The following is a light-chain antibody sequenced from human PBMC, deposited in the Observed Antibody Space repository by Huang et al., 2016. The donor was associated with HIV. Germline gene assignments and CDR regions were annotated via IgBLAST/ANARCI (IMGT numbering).Light chain of an antibody. CDR1: QGVSNN. Sequence: EIVMTQSPATLSVSPGERATLSCRASQGVSNNIAWYQQKPGQTPRLLIHGASTRATGIAARFSGRGAVTDFPLTITSLQPEDSAVYYCQHYNNWPRWTFGPGTQVEI. CDR3: QHYNNWPRWT. J-gene: IGKJ1*01. CDR2: GAS. V-gene: IGKV3D-15*01.